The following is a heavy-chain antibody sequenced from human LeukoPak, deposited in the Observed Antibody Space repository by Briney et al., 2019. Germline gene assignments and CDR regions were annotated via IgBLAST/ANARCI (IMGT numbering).Heavy chain of an antibody. V-gene: IGHV1-18*01. CDR1: GYTFISYG. Sequence: ATVKVSCKASGYTFISYGINWVRQAPGQGLEWMGWISAYNGNTNYAQKLQGRATMTTDTSTSTAYMELTSLRSDDTAVYYCARDTRSDYYDILTGPNWFDPWGQGALVTVSS. CDR2: ISAYNGNT. J-gene: IGHJ5*02. D-gene: IGHD3-9*01. CDR3: ARDTRSDYYDILTGPNWFDP.